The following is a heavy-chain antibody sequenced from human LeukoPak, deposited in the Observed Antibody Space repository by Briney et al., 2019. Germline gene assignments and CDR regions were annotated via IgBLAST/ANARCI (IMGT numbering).Heavy chain of an antibody. CDR1: GYTFTTYY. D-gene: IGHD1-1*01. V-gene: IGHV1-46*01. J-gene: IGHJ4*02. Sequence: GASVKVSCKASGYTFTTYYIHWVRQAPGQGLEWMGIIYPSGGSTSYPQKFQGRVTMTRDTSTSTVYVELSSLRSEDTAVYYCARVGTAGDFDYWGQGTLVTVSS. CDR2: IYPSGGST. CDR3: ARVGTAGDFDY.